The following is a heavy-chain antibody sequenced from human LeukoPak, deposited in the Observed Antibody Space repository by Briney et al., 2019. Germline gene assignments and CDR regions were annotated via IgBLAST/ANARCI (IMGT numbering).Heavy chain of an antibody. Sequence: GGSLRLSCAAFGFTFSDHYMDWVRQAPGKGLEWVGRTRDKANSYTTEYAASVKGRFTISRDASKTSLYLQMNSLKTEDTAVYYCARGDGYDRRSFDYWGQGTLVTVSS. CDR2: TRDKANSYTT. D-gene: IGHD5-12*01. V-gene: IGHV3-72*01. CDR1: GFTFSDHY. J-gene: IGHJ4*02. CDR3: ARGDGYDRRSFDY.